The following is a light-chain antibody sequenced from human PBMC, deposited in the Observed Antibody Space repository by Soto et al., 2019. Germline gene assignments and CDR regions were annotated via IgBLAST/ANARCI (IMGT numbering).Light chain of an antibody. CDR3: QNYNSAPTWT. J-gene: IGKJ1*01. CDR1: QSISSY. CDR2: AAS. V-gene: IGKV1-27*01. Sequence: DIQMTQSPSSLSASVGDRVTITCRASQSISSYLNWYQQKPGKAPKLLIYAASTLQSGVPSRFSGSESGTDFTLTITSLQPEDVATYYCQNYNSAPTWTFGRGTKVDIK.